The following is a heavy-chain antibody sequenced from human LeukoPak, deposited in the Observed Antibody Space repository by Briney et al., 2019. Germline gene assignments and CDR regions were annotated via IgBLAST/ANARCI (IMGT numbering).Heavy chain of an antibody. CDR3: ARPADVLLWFGMGYYFDY. J-gene: IGHJ4*02. V-gene: IGHV1-2*02. D-gene: IGHD3-10*01. Sequence: ASVKVSCKASGYTFTSYGISWVRQAPGQGLEWMGWINPNSGGTNYAQKFQGRVTMTRDTSISTAYMELSRLRSDDTAVYYCARPADVLLWFGMGYYFDYWGQGTLVTVSS. CDR1: GYTFTSYG. CDR2: INPNSGGT.